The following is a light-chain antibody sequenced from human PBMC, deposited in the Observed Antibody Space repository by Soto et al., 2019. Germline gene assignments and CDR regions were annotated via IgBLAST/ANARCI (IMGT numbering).Light chain of an antibody. CDR1: SSDVGGYNY. J-gene: IGLJ2*01. V-gene: IGLV2-14*01. CDR2: EVS. CDR3: SSYTSSSTQV. Sequence: ALTQPASVSGSPGQSITISCTGTSSDVGGYNYVSWYQQHPGKAPKLMIYEVSNRPSGVSNRFSGSKSGNTASLTISGLQAEDEADYYCSSYTSSSTQVFGGGTKLTVL.